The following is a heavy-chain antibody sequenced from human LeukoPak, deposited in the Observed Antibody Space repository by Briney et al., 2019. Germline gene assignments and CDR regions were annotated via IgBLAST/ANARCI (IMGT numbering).Heavy chain of an antibody. D-gene: IGHD3-3*01. CDR2: INRRGHT. Sequence: GGSLRLSCAASGFTFDRFTIHWVRQTPGKGLEWVSLINRRGHTFYADSVKGRFTISRDNSRNSVFLQMNSLRPEDTALYYCARGGITIFGVVIHYFDYWGQGTLVTVSS. CDR1: GFTFDRFT. J-gene: IGHJ4*02. V-gene: IGHV3-43*01. CDR3: ARGGITIFGVVIHYFDY.